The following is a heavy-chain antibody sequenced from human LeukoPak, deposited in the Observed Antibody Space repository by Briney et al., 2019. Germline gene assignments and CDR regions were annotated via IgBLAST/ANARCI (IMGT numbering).Heavy chain of an antibody. CDR2: IQYDGSKK. D-gene: IGHD4-17*01. CDR3: ARDRSYGSFDY. J-gene: IGHJ4*02. Sequence: PGGSLSLSCAASGFTFSSYGMHWVRQAPGKGLEWVAGIQYDGSKKYYGDSVKGRFTISRDDSKNTLYLQMNSLRAEDTAVYYCARDRSYGSFDYWGQGTLVTVSS. V-gene: IGHV3-33*01. CDR1: GFTFSSYG.